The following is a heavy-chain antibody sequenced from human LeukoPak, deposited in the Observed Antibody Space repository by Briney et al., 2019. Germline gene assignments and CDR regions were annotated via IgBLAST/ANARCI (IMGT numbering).Heavy chain of an antibody. CDR3: ARDGFGGWDYYYGMDV. CDR2: INAGNGNT. D-gene: IGHD6-19*01. V-gene: IGHV1-3*01. J-gene: IGHJ6*02. CDR1: GYTSTSYA. Sequence: ASVKVSCKASGYTSTSYAMHWVRQAPGQRLEWMGWINAGNGNTKYSQKFQGRVTITRDTSASTAYMELSSLRSEDTAVYYCARDGFGGWDYYYGMDVWGQGTTVTVSS.